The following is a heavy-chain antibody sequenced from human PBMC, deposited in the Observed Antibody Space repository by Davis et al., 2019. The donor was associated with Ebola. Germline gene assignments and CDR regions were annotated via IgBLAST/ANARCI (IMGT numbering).Heavy chain of an antibody. CDR3: ARVGGGLDY. V-gene: IGHV1-18*01. D-gene: IGHD3-10*01. Sequence: AASVKVSCKASGYTFHTYGITWVRQAPGQGLEWMGWISGYNGNTNYAQKFQGRVSMTTDTSTNTAYMERRSLRSDDTAVYYCARVGGGLDYWGQGTLVTVSS. J-gene: IGHJ4*02. CDR1: GYTFHTYG. CDR2: ISGYNGNT.